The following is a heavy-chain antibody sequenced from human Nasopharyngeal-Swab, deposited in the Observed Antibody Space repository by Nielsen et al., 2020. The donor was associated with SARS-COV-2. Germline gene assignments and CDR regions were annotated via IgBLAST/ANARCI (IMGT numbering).Heavy chain of an antibody. CDR2: IYYSGST. J-gene: IGHJ4*02. V-gene: IGHV4-59*08. D-gene: IGHD6-19*01. CDR3: ARGTGYSSGWYHY. Sequence: SEPLSLTCTVPGGSISSYYWSWFRQPPGKGLEWIGFIYYSGSTNYNPSLKSRVTISVDTSKNQFSLKLSSVTAADTAVYYCARGTGYSSGWYHYWGQGTLVTVSS. CDR1: GGSISSYY.